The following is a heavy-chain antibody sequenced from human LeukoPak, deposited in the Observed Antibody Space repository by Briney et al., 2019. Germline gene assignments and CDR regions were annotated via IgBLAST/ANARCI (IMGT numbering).Heavy chain of an antibody. V-gene: IGHV3-7*01. CDR1: GFTFSSYW. CDR3: ARDAPPYYDFWSGSPLFDY. D-gene: IGHD3-3*01. Sequence: GGSLRLSCAASGFTFSSYWMSWVRQAPGKGLGWVANIKQDGSEKYYVDSVKGRFTISRDNAKNSLYLQMNSLRAEDTAMYYCARDAPPYYDFWSGSPLFDYWGQGTLVTVSS. J-gene: IGHJ4*02. CDR2: IKQDGSEK.